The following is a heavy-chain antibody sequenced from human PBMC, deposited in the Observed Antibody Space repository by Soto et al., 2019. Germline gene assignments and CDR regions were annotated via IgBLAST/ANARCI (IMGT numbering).Heavy chain of an antibody. CDR1: GGTFSSYA. CDR3: ARVYYGDYLLDY. CDR2: IIPIFGTA. J-gene: IGHJ4*02. V-gene: IGHV1-69*13. Sequence: GASVKVSCKASGGTFSSYAISWVRQAPGQGLEWMGGIIPIFGTANYAQKFQGRVTITADESTSTAYMELSSLRSEDTAVYYCARVYYGDYLLDYWGQGALVTVSS. D-gene: IGHD4-17*01.